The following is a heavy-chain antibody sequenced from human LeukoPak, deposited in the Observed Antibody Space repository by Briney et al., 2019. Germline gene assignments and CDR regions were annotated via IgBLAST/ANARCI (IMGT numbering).Heavy chain of an antibody. J-gene: IGHJ4*02. CDR1: GFTFSSRDW. V-gene: IGHV3-23*01. CDR3: AKSYEYGGRSGYYFDY. D-gene: IGHD4-23*01. CDR2: ISGSGGST. Sequence: GGSLRLSCVASGFTFSSRDWMTWVRQAPGKGLEWVSAISGSGGSTYYADSVKGRFTISRDNSKNTLYLQMNSLRAEDTAVYYCAKSYEYGGRSGYYFDYWGQGTLVTVSS.